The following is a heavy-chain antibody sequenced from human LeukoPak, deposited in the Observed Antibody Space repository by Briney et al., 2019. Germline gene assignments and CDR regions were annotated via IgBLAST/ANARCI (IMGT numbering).Heavy chain of an antibody. CDR2: ISGSGGST. J-gene: IGHJ4*02. D-gene: IGHD3-22*01. CDR3: AKGGRSYYDSSGYYY. CDR1: GFTFSSYA. Sequence: GGSLRLSCAASGFTFSSYAMSWVRQAPGKGLEWVSAISGSGGSTYYADSVKGRFTISRDNSKNTLYLQMNSLRAEDTAVYYCAKGGRSYYDSSGYYYWGQGTLVTVSS. V-gene: IGHV3-23*01.